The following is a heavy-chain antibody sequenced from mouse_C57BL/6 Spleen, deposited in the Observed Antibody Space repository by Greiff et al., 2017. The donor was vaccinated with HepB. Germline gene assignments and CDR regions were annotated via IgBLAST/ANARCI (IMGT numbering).Heavy chain of an antibody. CDR3: ARTSLRNWYFDV. D-gene: IGHD1-1*01. V-gene: IGHV5-17*01. J-gene: IGHJ1*03. Sequence: VESGGGLVKPGGSLKLSCAASGFTFSDYGMHWVRQAPEKGLEWVAYISSGSSTIYYADTVKGRFTISRDNAKNTLFLQMTSLRSEDTAMYYCARTSLRNWYFDVWGTGTTVTVSS. CDR2: ISSGSSTI. CDR1: GFTFSDYG.